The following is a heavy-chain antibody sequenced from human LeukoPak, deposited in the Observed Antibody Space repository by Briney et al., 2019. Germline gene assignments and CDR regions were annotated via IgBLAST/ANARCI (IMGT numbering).Heavy chain of an antibody. CDR3: AKGSGWGYDSSGYYY. CDR2: ISGGGGNT. J-gene: IGHJ4*02. D-gene: IGHD3-22*01. V-gene: IGHV3-23*01. Sequence: PGGSLRLSCVVSGFTFSGYAMTWVRQAPGKGLEWVSAISGGGGNTYYADSVKGRFTISRDNSKNTLWLQMNSLRAEDTAVYYCAKGSGWGYDSSGYYYWGQGTLVTVSS. CDR1: GFTFSGYA.